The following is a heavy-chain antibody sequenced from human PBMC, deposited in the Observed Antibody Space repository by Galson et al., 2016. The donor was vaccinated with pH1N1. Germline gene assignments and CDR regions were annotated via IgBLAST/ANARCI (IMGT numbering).Heavy chain of an antibody. CDR3: ARGSILFRFGSETSYQAIHYFEF. J-gene: IGHJ4*01. D-gene: IGHD3-16*01. Sequence: ETLSLTCAVSGASFNRYSWSWLRQSPVKGLEWIGEINHAETANYNPSLKSRVRISVDASKKQLTLMLDSVTAADTAIYYCARGSILFRFGSETSYQAIHYFEFWGHGTPVAVSS. CDR2: INHAETA. CDR1: GASFNRYS. V-gene: IGHV4-34*01.